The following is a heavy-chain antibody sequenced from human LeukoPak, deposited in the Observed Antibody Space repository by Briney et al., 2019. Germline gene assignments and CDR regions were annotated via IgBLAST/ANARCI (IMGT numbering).Heavy chain of an antibody. J-gene: IGHJ6*03. CDR1: GFTFDTFW. CDR3: ARVTTVTTWYYYYYMDV. V-gene: IGHV3-7*01. D-gene: IGHD4-17*01. Sequence: PGGSLRLSCAASGFTFDTFWLTRVRQAPGKGLEWVANIKQDGSEQYYVDSVKGRFTISRDNAKNSLYLQMNSLTAEDTAVYYCARVTTVTTWYYYYYMDVWGKGTTVTVSS. CDR2: IKQDGSEQ.